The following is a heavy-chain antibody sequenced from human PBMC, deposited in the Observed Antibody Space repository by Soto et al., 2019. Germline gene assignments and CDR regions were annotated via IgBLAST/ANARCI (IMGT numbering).Heavy chain of an antibody. CDR3: AGRVAAGGGLDV. CDR2: ISSTSAYI. CDR1: GFTFSGRT. V-gene: IGHV3-21*02. D-gene: IGHD6-13*01. J-gene: IGHJ6*02. Sequence: EVQLVESEGSLVKPGGSLRLSCEASGFTFSGRTMTWVRQAPGKGLEWVSSISSTSAYIHYADSVKGRFTISRDNANNSLFLQMNSLRAEDTALYYCAGRVAAGGGLDVWGQGTTVSVSS.